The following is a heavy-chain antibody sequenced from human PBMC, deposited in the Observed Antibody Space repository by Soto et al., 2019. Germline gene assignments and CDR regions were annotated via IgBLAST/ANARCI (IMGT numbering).Heavy chain of an antibody. CDR2: INHSGSI. D-gene: IGHD1-26*01. Sequence: SETQCLTCTFSDDYSSSSKYYWGWIRQPPGKGLEWIGEINHSGSINYNPSLKSRVTISVDTSKNQFSLKLKSVTDADTAVYYCARLSGSYYSAFDIWGQGTMVTVSS. CDR3: ARLSGSYYSAFDI. V-gene: IGHV4-39*07. CDR1: DDYSSSSKYY. J-gene: IGHJ3*02.